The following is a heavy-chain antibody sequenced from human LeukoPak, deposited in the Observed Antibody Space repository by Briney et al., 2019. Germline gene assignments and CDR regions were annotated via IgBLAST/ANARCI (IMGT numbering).Heavy chain of an antibody. CDR3: ARGAVGATHGDY. CDR2: IYSSGSA. D-gene: IGHD1-26*01. CDR1: GDSISSASYY. V-gene: IGHV4-61*02. Sequence: PSETLSLTCLVSGDSISSASYYWSWIRQPAGKGLEWIGRIYSSGSANYNPSLKSRVTISVDTSRNQFSLKVSSVTAADSAVYYCARGAVGATHGDYWGQGILVTVSS. J-gene: IGHJ4*02.